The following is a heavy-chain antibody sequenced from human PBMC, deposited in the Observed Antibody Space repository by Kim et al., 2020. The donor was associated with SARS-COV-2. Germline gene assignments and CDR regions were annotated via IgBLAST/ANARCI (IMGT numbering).Heavy chain of an antibody. CDR1: GGSISSGDYY. CDR3: ARGIWFGESGFDY. D-gene: IGHD3-10*01. CDR2: IYYSGST. J-gene: IGHJ4*02. V-gene: IGHV4-30-4*01. Sequence: SETLSLTCTVSGGSISSGDYYWSWIRQPPGKGLEWIGYIYYSGSTYYNPSLKSRVTISVDTSKNQFSLKLSSVTAADTAVYYCARGIWFGESGFDYWGQGTLVTVSS.